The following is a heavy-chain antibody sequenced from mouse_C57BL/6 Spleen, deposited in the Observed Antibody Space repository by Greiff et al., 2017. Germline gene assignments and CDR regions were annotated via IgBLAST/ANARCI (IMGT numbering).Heavy chain of an antibody. CDR1: GYTFTDYN. J-gene: IGHJ4*01. Sequence: VQLQQSGPELVKPGASVKMSCKASGYTFTDYNMHWVKQSHGQSLEWIGYINPNNGGTSYNQKFKAKATLTVNKSSSTAYMELRSLTSEDSAVYYCAKYYYCSRRAMDDWGHGTSVTVSS. D-gene: IGHD1-1*01. CDR3: AKYYYCSRRAMDD. V-gene: IGHV1-22*01. CDR2: INPNNGGT.